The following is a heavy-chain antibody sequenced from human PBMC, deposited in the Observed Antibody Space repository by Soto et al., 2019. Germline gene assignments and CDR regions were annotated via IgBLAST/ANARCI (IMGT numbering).Heavy chain of an antibody. V-gene: IGHV4-34*01. Sequence: PSETLSLTCAVYGGSFSGYYWSWIRQPPGKGLEWIGEINHSGSTNYNPFLESRVTISVDTSKNQFSLRLSSVTAADTAVYYCARNVLYSSGCLWGQGTLVTVSS. CDR2: INHSGST. J-gene: IGHJ4*02. D-gene: IGHD6-19*01. CDR3: ARNVLYSSGCL. CDR1: GGSFSGYY.